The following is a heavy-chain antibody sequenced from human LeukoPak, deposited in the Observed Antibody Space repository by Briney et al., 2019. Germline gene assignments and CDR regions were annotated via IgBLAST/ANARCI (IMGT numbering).Heavy chain of an antibody. Sequence: SETLSLTCTVSGGSISSYYWSWIRQPPGKGLEWIGYIYYSGSTNYNPSLKSRVTISVDTSKNQFSLKLSSVTAADTAVYYCARGSWNVNYFDYWGQGTLVTVSS. D-gene: IGHD1-1*01. CDR2: IYYSGST. CDR1: GGSISSYY. V-gene: IGHV4-59*08. J-gene: IGHJ4*02. CDR3: ARGSWNVNYFDY.